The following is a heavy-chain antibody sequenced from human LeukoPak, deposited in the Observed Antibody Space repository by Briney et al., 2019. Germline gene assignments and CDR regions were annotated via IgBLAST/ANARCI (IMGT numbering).Heavy chain of an antibody. CDR1: GFTVSSNY. Sequence: PGGSLRLSCAASGFTVSSNYMSWVRQAPGKGLEWVSVIYSGGSTYYADSVKGRFTISRDNSKNTLYLQMNSLRAEDTAVYYCARGLHSSSWYPYLDYWGQGTLVTVSS. CDR3: ARGLHSSSWYPYLDY. CDR2: IYSGGST. V-gene: IGHV3-53*01. D-gene: IGHD6-13*01. J-gene: IGHJ4*02.